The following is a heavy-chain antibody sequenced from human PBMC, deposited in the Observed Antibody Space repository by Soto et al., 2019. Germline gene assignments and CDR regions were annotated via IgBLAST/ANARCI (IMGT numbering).Heavy chain of an antibody. Sequence: ASVKVSCKASGYTFTSYDINWVRQATGQGLEWMGWMNPNSGNTGYAQKFQGRVTMTRNTSISTAYMELSNLRSEDTAVYYCARASSRVDGMDVWGQGTTVTVSS. CDR2: MNPNSGNT. V-gene: IGHV1-8*01. D-gene: IGHD6-13*01. CDR3: ARASSRVDGMDV. CDR1: GYTFTSYD. J-gene: IGHJ6*02.